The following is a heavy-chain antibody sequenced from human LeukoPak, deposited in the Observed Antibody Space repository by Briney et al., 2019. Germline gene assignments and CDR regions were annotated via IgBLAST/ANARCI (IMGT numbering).Heavy chain of an antibody. CDR1: GFTFSNYA. CDR3: AKGLGWNSRRGWAYYFDF. D-gene: IGHD1-7*01. Sequence: GASLRLSCAASGFTFSNYAMNWVRQAPGKGLEWVSGIIGGGDVTYYTDSVKGRFTISRDNSKNTLYLQMNSLRVEDTAVYYCAKGLGWNSRRGWAYYFDFWGRGTLVTVSS. V-gene: IGHV3-23*01. J-gene: IGHJ4*02. CDR2: IIGGGDVT.